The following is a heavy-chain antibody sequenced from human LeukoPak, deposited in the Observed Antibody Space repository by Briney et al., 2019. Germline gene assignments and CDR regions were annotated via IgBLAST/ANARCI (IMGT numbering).Heavy chain of an antibody. V-gene: IGHV1-2*06. CDR3: AKNRAGDYADY. J-gene: IGHJ4*02. CDR2: ISPNSGGT. Sequence: ASVKISCKASGYTFTDYYVHWVRQAPGQGLEWMGRISPNSGGTNYAQKFRGRLTVTRDTSISTAYMELSSLRSDDTAVYYCAKNRAGDYADYWGQGTLVTVCS. CDR1: GYTFTDYY. D-gene: IGHD4-17*01.